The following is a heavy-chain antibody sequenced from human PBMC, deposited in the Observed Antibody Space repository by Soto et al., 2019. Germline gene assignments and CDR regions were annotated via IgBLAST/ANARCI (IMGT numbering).Heavy chain of an antibody. D-gene: IGHD6-13*01. Sequence: GGSLRLSCAASGFTFSSYSMNWVRQAPGKGLEWVSSISSSSSYIYYADSVKGRFTISRDNAKNSLYLQMNSLRAEDTAVYYCAIEDRSSSWYGFDYYYYGMDVWGQGTTVTVSS. CDR2: ISSSSSYI. J-gene: IGHJ6*02. CDR1: GFTFSSYS. CDR3: AIEDRSSSWYGFDYYYYGMDV. V-gene: IGHV3-21*01.